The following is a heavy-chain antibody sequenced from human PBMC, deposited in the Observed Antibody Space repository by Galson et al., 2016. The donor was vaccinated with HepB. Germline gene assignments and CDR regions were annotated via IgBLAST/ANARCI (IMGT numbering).Heavy chain of an antibody. CDR3: AREFSSSWYMRKYFDY. Sequence: LRLSCAASGFTFSSYWMNWVRQAPGKGLEWVANIKQDGSEKYYVDSVKGRFTISRDNAKNSLYLQMNSLRAEDTAVYYCAREFSSSWYMRKYFDYWGQGTQVTVSS. CDR2: IKQDGSEK. CDR1: GFTFSSYW. V-gene: IGHV3-7*01. J-gene: IGHJ4*02. D-gene: IGHD6-13*01.